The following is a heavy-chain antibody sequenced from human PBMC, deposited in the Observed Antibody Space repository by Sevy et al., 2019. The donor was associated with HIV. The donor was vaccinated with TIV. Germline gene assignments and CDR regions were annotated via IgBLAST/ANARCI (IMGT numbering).Heavy chain of an antibody. V-gene: IGHV3-7*01. Sequence: GGSLRLSCAASGLTFSSYWMAWVRQAPGKGLEWLAQISEVGSQKNYVDSVEGRFTISRDNAKNSLSLQMNSLRPEDTALYYCVRGTTGSPGIDYWGPGTLVTVSS. CDR1: GLTFSSYW. D-gene: IGHD1-26*01. CDR2: ISEVGSQK. CDR3: VRGTTGSPGIDY. J-gene: IGHJ4*02.